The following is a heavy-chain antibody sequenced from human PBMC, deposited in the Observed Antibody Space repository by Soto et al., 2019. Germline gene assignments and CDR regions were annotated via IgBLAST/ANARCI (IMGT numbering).Heavy chain of an antibody. CDR1: GGSMSSHY. Sequence: NPSETLSLTCTVSGGSMSSHYWTWLRQPPGKGLEWIGYISYSGSTYYNPSLKSRVTISADTSRNQFSLKLSSVIAADTAVYYCARADPDASVGYWGQGTLVTAPQ. CDR2: ISYSGST. CDR3: ARADPDASVGY. V-gene: IGHV4-59*11. D-gene: IGHD3-16*01. J-gene: IGHJ4*02.